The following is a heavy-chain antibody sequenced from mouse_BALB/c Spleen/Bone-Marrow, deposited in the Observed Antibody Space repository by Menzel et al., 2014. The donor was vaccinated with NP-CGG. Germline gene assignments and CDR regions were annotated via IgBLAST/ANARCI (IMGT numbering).Heavy chain of an antibody. CDR1: GYTFTTYT. CDR3: AKRDIYYGYDGNAMDY. D-gene: IGHD2-2*01. V-gene: IGHV1-4*01. CDR2: INPSSGYT. Sequence: VKLLESGAELARPGASVKMSCKASGYTFTTYTMHWVKRRPGQGLEWIGYINPSSGYTNYNQKFKDKATLTADKSSSTAYMQLSSLTSEDSAVYFCAKRDIYYGYDGNAMDYWGQGTSVTVSS. J-gene: IGHJ4*01.